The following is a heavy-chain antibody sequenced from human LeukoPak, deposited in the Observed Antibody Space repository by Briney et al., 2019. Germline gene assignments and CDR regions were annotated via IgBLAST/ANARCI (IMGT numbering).Heavy chain of an antibody. CDR2: INPNSGGT. Sequence: ASVKVSCKASGYTFTGYYMHWVRQAPGQGLEWMGWINPNSGGTNYAQKFQGRVTMTRDTSISTAYMELSRLRSDDTAVYYCARVSRVVVPAAISYWGQGTLVTVSS. CDR3: ARVSRVVVPAAISY. J-gene: IGHJ4*02. D-gene: IGHD2-2*01. V-gene: IGHV1-2*02. CDR1: GYTFTGYY.